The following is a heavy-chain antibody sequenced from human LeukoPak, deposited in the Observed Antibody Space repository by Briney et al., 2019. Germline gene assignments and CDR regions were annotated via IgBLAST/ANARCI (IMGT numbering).Heavy chain of an antibody. V-gene: IGHV5-51*01. CDR2: IYPGDSDT. Sequence: GETLKVSCKDAGYSVTSYWIGWVRQMPGKGLEWVGIIYPGDSDTRYSPSFQGQVTISADKSNSTAYLQWSSLKASDTAMYYCARHAAPAHYYGSGSIEIDYWGQGTLVTVSS. CDR3: ARHAAPAHYYGSGSIEIDY. CDR1: GYSVTSYW. J-gene: IGHJ4*02. D-gene: IGHD3-10*01.